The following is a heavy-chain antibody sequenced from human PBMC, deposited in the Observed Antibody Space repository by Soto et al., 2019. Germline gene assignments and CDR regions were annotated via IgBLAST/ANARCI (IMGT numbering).Heavy chain of an antibody. Sequence: GGSLSLSCAASGFTFSSYGMHWVRQAPGKGLEWVAVISYDGSNKYYADSVKGRFTISRDNSKNTLYLQMNSLRAEDTAVYYCAKDSINYYDSSGYYGLDYWGQGTLVTVSS. J-gene: IGHJ4*02. CDR1: GFTFSSYG. CDR3: AKDSINYYDSSGYYGLDY. D-gene: IGHD3-22*01. V-gene: IGHV3-30*18. CDR2: ISYDGSNK.